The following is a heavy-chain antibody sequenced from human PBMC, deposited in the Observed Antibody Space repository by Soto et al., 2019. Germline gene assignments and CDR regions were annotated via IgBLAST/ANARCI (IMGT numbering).Heavy chain of an antibody. CDR3: ARVTPTVTTYYYYYYGMDV. V-gene: IGHV1-18*01. J-gene: IGHJ6*02. CDR2: ISAYNGNT. CDR1: GYTFTSYG. Sequence: ASVKVSCKASGYTFTSYGISWVRQAPGQGLEWMGWISAYNGNTNYAQKLQGRVTMTTDTSTSTAYMELRSLRSDDTAVYYCARVTPTVTTYYYYYYGMDVWGQGTTVTVSS. D-gene: IGHD4-17*01.